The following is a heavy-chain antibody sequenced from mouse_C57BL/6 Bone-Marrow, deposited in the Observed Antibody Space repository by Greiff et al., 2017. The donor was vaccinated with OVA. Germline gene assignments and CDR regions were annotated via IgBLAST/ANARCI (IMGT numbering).Heavy chain of an antibody. CDR1: GFTFSDYY. CDR2: ISNGGGST. J-gene: IGHJ1*03. CDR3: ARQGYYYGSSYNWYFDV. Sequence: EVKLVESGGGLVQPGGSLKLSCAASGFTFSDYYMYWVRQTPEKRLEWVAYISNGGGSTYYPDTVKGRFTISRDNAKNTLYLQMSRLKSEDTAMYYCARQGYYYGSSYNWYFDVWGTGTTVTVSS. D-gene: IGHD1-1*01. V-gene: IGHV5-12*01.